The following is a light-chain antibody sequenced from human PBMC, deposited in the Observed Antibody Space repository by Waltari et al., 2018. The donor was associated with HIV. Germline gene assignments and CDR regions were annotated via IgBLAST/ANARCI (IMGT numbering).Light chain of an antibody. CDR1: QAISYS. CDR2: AAS. CDR3: QNYNNVPRT. V-gene: IGKV1-27*01. J-gene: IGKJ1*01. Sequence: DIQMTQSPSSLSASVGDRVTITCRASQAISYSLAWYQQKPGKVPQLLIYAASTLQSGVPSRFSGFGSGTNFTLAITSVRPGDVATYFCQNYNNVPRTFGQGTKVEIK.